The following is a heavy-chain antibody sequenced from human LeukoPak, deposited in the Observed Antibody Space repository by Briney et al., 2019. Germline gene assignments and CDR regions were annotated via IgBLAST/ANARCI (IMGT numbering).Heavy chain of an antibody. D-gene: IGHD3-10*01. CDR3: ATGERMVRGDGVDY. CDR2: IYSGGST. CDR1: GFTVRNNY. J-gene: IGHJ4*02. Sequence: GGSLRLSCAASGFTVRNNYMSWVRQAPGKGLEWVSVIYSGGSTYYADSVKGRFTISRDNSKNTLYLQMNSLRAEDTAVYFCATGERMVRGDGVDYWGQGTLGTVSS. V-gene: IGHV3-66*01.